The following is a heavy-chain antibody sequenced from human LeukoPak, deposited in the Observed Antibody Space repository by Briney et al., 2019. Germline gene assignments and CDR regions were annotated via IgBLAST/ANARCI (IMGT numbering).Heavy chain of an antibody. D-gene: IGHD2-2*01. V-gene: IGHV4-4*07. J-gene: IGHJ5*01. CDR2: IYTSGST. Sequence: SETLFLTCTVSGGSISSYYWSWIRQLAGKGLERIGRIYTSGSTNYNPSLKSRVTMSVDTSKNQFSLKLSSVTAADTAVYYCASLGYCSSTSCYGWFDSWGQGTLVTVSS. CDR3: ASLGYCSSTSCYGWFDS. CDR1: GGSISSYY.